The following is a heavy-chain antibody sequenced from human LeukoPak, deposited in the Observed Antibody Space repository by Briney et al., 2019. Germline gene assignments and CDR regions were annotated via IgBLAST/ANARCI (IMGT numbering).Heavy chain of an antibody. J-gene: IGHJ5*02. CDR3: ARGERWFDP. D-gene: IGHD1-1*01. Sequence: SETLSLTCTVSGYSISSGYYWSWIRQPPGKGLELIGEINHSGSTNYNPSLKSLVTISVDTSKNQFSLKLRFVTAADTAVYYCARGERWFDPWGQGTLVTVSS. CDR1: GYSISSGYY. V-gene: IGHV4-38-2*02. CDR2: INHSGST.